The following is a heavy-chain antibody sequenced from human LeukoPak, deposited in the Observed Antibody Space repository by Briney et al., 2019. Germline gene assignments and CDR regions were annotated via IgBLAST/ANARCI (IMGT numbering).Heavy chain of an antibody. Sequence: GGSLGLSCAASGFTFSSYSMNWVRQAPGKGLEWVSSISSSSSYIYYADSVKGRFTISRDNAKNSLYLQMNSLRAEDTAVYYCARVDYSSGWYGFDYWGQGTLVTVSS. J-gene: IGHJ4*02. CDR1: GFTFSSYS. CDR3: ARVDYSSGWYGFDY. D-gene: IGHD6-19*01. CDR2: ISSSSSYI. V-gene: IGHV3-21*01.